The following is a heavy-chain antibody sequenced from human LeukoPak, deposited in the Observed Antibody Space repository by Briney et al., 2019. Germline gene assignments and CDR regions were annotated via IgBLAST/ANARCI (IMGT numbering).Heavy chain of an antibody. Sequence: GGSLRLSCAASGFTFSNYAMSWVRQAPGKGLEWVSSISGSGAGTYYADSVKGRFTISRDNSKNTLYLQMSSLRAADMAVYYCATRTLYCSTSRCYLDYWGRGTLVTVSS. CDR2: ISGSGAGT. D-gene: IGHD2-2*01. CDR3: ATRTLYCSTSRCYLDY. V-gene: IGHV3-23*01. CDR1: GFTFSNYA. J-gene: IGHJ4*02.